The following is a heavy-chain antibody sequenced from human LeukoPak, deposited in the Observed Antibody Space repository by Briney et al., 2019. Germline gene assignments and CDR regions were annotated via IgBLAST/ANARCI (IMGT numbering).Heavy chain of an antibody. J-gene: IGHJ4*02. CDR1: GGTFSSYT. Sequence: SVKVSCKASGGTFSSYTISWMRQAPGQGLEWMGRIIPILGIANYAQKFQGRVTITADKSTSTAYMELSSLRSEDTAVYYCARVVRYSSSWEDYWGQGTLVTVSS. CDR2: IIPILGIA. D-gene: IGHD6-13*01. V-gene: IGHV1-69*02. CDR3: ARVVRYSSSWEDY.